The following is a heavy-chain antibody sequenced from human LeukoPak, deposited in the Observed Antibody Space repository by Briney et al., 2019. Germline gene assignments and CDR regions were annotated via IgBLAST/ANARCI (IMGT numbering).Heavy chain of an antibody. J-gene: IGHJ3*02. CDR1: GGSISSYY. Sequence: SETLSLTCTVSGGSISSYYWSWIRQPPGKGLEWIGYIYYSGSTNYNPSLKSRVTISVDTSKNQFSLKLSAVTAADTAVYYCARDLGAVADAFDIWGQGTMVTVSS. CDR2: IYYSGST. CDR3: ARDLGAVADAFDI. V-gene: IGHV4-59*01. D-gene: IGHD6-19*01.